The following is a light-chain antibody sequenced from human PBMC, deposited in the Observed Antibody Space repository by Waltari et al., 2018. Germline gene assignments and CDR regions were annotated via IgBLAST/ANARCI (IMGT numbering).Light chain of an antibody. J-gene: IGKJ4*01. CDR2: AAS. V-gene: IGKV1-39*01. CDR1: QSISSY. Sequence: DIQMTQSPSSLSASVGDRVTITCRASQSISSYLNWYQQKPGKAPKLLIYAASSLQSGVTSRFSGSGSWTDVTLTISSLQPEDFATYYCQQSYSTPLTFGGGTKVEIK. CDR3: QQSYSTPLT.